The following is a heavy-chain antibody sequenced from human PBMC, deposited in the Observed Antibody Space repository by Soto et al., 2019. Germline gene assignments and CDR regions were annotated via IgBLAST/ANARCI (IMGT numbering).Heavy chain of an antibody. CDR2: IRSKAYGGTT. CDR1: GFTFGDYA. Sequence: GGSLRLSCTASGFTFGDYAMSWFRQAPGKGLEWVSFIRSKAYGGTTEYAASVKGRFTISRDDSKSTAYLQMNSLKTEDTAVYYCTQGGYCSSTSCYTYGMDVWGQGTTVTVSS. D-gene: IGHD2-2*02. J-gene: IGHJ6*02. CDR3: TQGGYCSSTSCYTYGMDV. V-gene: IGHV3-49*03.